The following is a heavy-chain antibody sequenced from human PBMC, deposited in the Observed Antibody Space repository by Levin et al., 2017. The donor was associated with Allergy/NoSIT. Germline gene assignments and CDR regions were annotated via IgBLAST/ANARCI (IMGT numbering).Heavy chain of an antibody. CDR2: IYYSGNT. J-gene: IGHJ3*02. CDR3: TRGAYYGDYDAVDI. D-gene: IGHD4-17*01. Sequence: SQTLSLTCNVSGSSISSSYWTWIRQPPGKGLEWLGYIYYSGNTNYNPSLKSRVTMSVDTSRSQFSLKLNSVTAADTGMYYCTRGAYYGDYDAVDIWGQGTMVTVSS. V-gene: IGHV4-59*01. CDR1: GSSISSSY.